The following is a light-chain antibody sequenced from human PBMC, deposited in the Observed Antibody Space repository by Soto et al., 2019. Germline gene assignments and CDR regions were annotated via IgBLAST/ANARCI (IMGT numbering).Light chain of an antibody. Sequence: DIHLTQSPSLLSASVGDRVTITCRASQDISDYLAWYQQKPGQVPKLRISAASTLQSGVPFRFRGSASGTDFTLTITGLQPDDFATYYCQNYNGPPWTFGQGTKVDIK. V-gene: IGKV1-27*01. J-gene: IGKJ1*01. CDR1: QDISDY. CDR2: AAS. CDR3: QNYNGPPWT.